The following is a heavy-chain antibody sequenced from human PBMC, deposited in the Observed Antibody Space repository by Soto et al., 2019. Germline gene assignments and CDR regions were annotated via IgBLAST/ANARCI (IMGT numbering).Heavy chain of an antibody. CDR2: IYSGGST. Sequence: EVQLVESGGGLIQPGGSLRLSCAASGFTVSSNYMSWVRQAPGKGLEWVSVIYSGGSTYYADSVKGRFTISRDNSKNTLYLQMNSLRAEHTAVYYCAREVIGQIGVDYWGQGTLVTVSS. V-gene: IGHV3-53*01. CDR3: AREVIGQIGVDY. D-gene: IGHD3-16*01. CDR1: GFTVSSNY. J-gene: IGHJ4*02.